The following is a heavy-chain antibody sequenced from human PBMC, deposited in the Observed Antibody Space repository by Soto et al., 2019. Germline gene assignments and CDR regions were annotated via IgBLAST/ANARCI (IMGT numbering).Heavy chain of an antibody. Sequence: QVQLVESGGGSVKPGGSLRLSCGASGFTLSDFYMSWVRQAPGKGLEWVSCMSSSGATIHYADSVKGRFTISRDNAMNSLYLQMNSRRAEDTAVYYCASGSSQVDYWGQGTLVTVSS. J-gene: IGHJ4*02. CDR2: MSSSGATI. CDR1: GFTLSDFY. CDR3: ASGSSQVDY. V-gene: IGHV3-11*01.